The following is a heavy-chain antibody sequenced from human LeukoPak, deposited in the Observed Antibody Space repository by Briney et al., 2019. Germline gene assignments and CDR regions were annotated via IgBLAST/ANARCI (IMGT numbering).Heavy chain of an antibody. Sequence: GGSLRLSCAASRFTFSSYSMNWVRQAPGAGREWVANIKEDGSAIYHVDSVKGRFSISRDNAEKSLSLQMNSLRVEDTAVYYCARVLGYGWFDPWGQGTLVTV. CDR2: IKEDGSAI. CDR1: RFTFSSYS. J-gene: IGHJ5*02. CDR3: ARVLGYGWFDP. V-gene: IGHV3-7*03. D-gene: IGHD5-12*01.